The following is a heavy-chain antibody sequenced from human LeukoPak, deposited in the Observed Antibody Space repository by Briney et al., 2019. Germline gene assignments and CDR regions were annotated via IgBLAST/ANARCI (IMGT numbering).Heavy chain of an antibody. D-gene: IGHD6-19*01. V-gene: IGHV3-7*01. CDR2: IKQDGSEK. Sequence: GGSLRLSCAASGSTFSSYWMSWVRQAPGKGLEWVANIKQDGSEKYYVDSVKGRFTISRDNAKNSLYLQMNSLRAEDTAVYYCARFVSSGWYNYYYYYMDVWGKGTTVTVSS. CDR1: GSTFSSYW. CDR3: ARFVSSGWYNYYYYYMDV. J-gene: IGHJ6*03.